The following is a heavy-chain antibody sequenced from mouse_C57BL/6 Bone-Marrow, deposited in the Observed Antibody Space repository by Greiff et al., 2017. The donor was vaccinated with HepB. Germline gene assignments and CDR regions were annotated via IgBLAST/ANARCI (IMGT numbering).Heavy chain of an antibody. D-gene: IGHD2-3*01. J-gene: IGHJ1*03. CDR2: IYPSDSET. Sequence: QVQLQQPGAELVRPGSSVKLSCKASGYTFTSYWMDWVKQRPGQGLEWIGNIYPSDSETHYNQKFKDKATLTVDKSSSTAYMQLSSLTSEDSAVYYCARRWLLRGYFDVWGTGTTVTVSS. V-gene: IGHV1-61*01. CDR3: ARRWLLRGYFDV. CDR1: GYTFTSYW.